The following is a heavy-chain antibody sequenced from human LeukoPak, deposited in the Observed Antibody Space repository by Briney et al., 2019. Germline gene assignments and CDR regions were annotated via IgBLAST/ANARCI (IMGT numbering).Heavy chain of an antibody. Sequence: GRSLRLSCAASGLTFSDYSLSWVRQAPGRGLEWVSSISSNSNYIYYADSVQGRFTISRDDAKNSLFLQMNSLRPEDTAVYYCARDSTGSGTYMRLGTSDYWGQGTLVTVSS. CDR2: ISSNSNYI. CDR3: ARDSTGSGTYMRLGTSDY. J-gene: IGHJ4*02. V-gene: IGHV3-21*01. D-gene: IGHD3-10*01. CDR1: GLTFSDYS.